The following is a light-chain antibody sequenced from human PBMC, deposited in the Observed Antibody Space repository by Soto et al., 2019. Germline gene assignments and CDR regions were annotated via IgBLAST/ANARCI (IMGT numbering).Light chain of an antibody. Sequence: VMTQSPDTLSVSPGERATLSCRASETVRSNLAWYQQKPGQAPRLLIYGASSRATGIPDRFTGSGSGTDFTLTISRLEPEDFAVYYCQQYGNSPQTFGQGTKVDIK. CDR3: QQYGNSPQT. J-gene: IGKJ1*01. CDR2: GAS. CDR1: ETVRSN. V-gene: IGKV3-20*01.